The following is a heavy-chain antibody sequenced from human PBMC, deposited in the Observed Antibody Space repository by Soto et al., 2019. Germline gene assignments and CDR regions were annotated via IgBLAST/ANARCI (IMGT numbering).Heavy chain of an antibody. V-gene: IGHV1-46*01. J-gene: IGHJ4*02. CDR3: ASQRYSGYDLVS. CDR2: INPSGGST. Sequence: SCPASGYTFTSYYMHWVRQAPGQGLEWMGIINPSGGSTSYAQKFQGRVTMTRDTSTSTVYMELSSLRSEDTAVYYCASQRYSGYDLVSWGQGTLVTVSS. CDR1: GYTFTSYY. D-gene: IGHD5-12*01.